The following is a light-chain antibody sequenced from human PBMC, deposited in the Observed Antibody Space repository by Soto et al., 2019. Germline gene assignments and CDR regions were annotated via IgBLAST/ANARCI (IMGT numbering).Light chain of an antibody. J-gene: IGKJ1*01. CDR2: ATS. CDR1: QRISSW. V-gene: IGKV1-12*01. CDR3: QQANSVPWT. Sequence: IQMTQSPSSVSASVGDRVILTCRASQRISSWLAWYHQRPGKAPKLLIYATSTLETGVPSRFSRSGSGRDFTLTISSLQPEDLGTYFCQQANSVPWTFGQGTKVEVK.